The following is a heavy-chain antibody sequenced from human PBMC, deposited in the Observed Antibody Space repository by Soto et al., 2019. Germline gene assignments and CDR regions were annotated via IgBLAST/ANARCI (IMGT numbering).Heavy chain of an antibody. D-gene: IGHD6-19*01. CDR1: GFTFSSYA. Sequence: GGSLRLSCAASGFTFSSYAMSWVRQAPGKGLEWVSAISGSGGSTYYADSVKGRFTISRDNSKNTLYLQMNSLRAEDTAVYYCAKDFRPGLAVAAASPDAFDIWGQGTMVTVSS. V-gene: IGHV3-23*01. CDR3: AKDFRPGLAVAAASPDAFDI. CDR2: ISGSGGST. J-gene: IGHJ3*02.